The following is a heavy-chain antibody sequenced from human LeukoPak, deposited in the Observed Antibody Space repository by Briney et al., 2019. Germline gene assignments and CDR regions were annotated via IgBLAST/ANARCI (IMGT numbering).Heavy chain of an antibody. D-gene: IGHD3-9*01. J-gene: IGHJ4*02. CDR1: GFSFSSYN. CDR3: ARVLRDYYFDY. Sequence: GGPLRLSCVASGFSFSSYNMNWVRQAPGKGLEWVSSITMSSTYIYYADSVKGRFTISRDNAKNSVFLQMNSLRAEDTAVYYCARVLRDYYFDYWGQGTLVTASS. V-gene: IGHV3-21*01. CDR2: ITMSSTYI.